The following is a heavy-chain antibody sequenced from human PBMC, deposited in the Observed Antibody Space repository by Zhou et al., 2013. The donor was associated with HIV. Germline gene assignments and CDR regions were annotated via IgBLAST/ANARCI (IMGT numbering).Heavy chain of an antibody. CDR1: GYTFTIYF. Sequence: QVQLVQSGAEVKKPGASVKVSCKASGYTFTIYFMHWVRQAPGQGLEWMGIINPSGGSTSYAQKFQGRVTMTTDTSTSTAYMDLRSLRSDDTAVYYCARDISMLRGDSQDRFDYWGQGTLVTVSS. V-gene: IGHV1-46*01. CDR3: ARDISMLRGDSQDRFDY. D-gene: IGHD3-10*01. CDR2: INPSGGST. J-gene: IGHJ4*02.